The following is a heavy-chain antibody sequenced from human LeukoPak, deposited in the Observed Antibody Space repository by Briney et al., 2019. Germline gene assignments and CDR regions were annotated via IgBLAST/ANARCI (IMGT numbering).Heavy chain of an antibody. CDR1: GGSISSSSYY. J-gene: IGHJ4*02. CDR3: ARANFDTLTGWGHFDS. D-gene: IGHD3-9*01. Sequence: PSETLSLTCTVSGGSISSSSYYWGWIRRPPGKGLEWIGSIYYSGSTYYNPSLKSRVTISVDTSKNQFSLKLSSVTAADTAVYYCARANFDTLTGWGHFDSWGQGTLVTVSS. V-gene: IGHV4-39*07. CDR2: IYYSGST.